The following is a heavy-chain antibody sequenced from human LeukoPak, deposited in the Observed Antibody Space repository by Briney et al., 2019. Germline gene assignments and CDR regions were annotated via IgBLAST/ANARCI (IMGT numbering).Heavy chain of an antibody. CDR3: AKDVKGLLSNWFDP. Sequence: PGGSLRLSCAASGFTFSSYAMSWVRQAPGKGLEWVSAISGSGGSTYYADSVKGRFTISRDNSKNTLYLQMNSLRAEDTTVYYCAKDVKGLLSNWFDPWGQGTLVTVSS. J-gene: IGHJ5*02. D-gene: IGHD2-15*01. CDR2: ISGSGGST. CDR1: GFTFSSYA. V-gene: IGHV3-23*01.